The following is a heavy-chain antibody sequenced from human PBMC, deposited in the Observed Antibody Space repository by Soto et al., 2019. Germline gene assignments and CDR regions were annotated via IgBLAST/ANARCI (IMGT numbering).Heavy chain of an antibody. CDR1: GVPITSYY. Sequence: SETLSLTCTVSGVPITSYYWSWIRQPPGKGLEWIGYIGYTGDTKYNPSLKSRATMSLDTSKNQFSLKLTSVIAADSAVYYCAKDKPGGYSSNDAYDIWGQGTMVTVSS. J-gene: IGHJ3*02. CDR3: AKDKPGGYSSNDAYDI. D-gene: IGHD5-12*01. CDR2: IGYTGDT. V-gene: IGHV4-59*01.